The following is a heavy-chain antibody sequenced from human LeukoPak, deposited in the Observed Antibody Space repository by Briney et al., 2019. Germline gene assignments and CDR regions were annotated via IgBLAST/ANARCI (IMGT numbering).Heavy chain of an antibody. J-gene: IGHJ4*02. V-gene: IGHV4-31*03. Sequence: SETLSLTCTVSGGSISSGGYYWSWIRQHPGKGLEWIGYIYYSGSTYYNPSLKSRVTISVDTSKNQFSLKLSSVTAADTAVYYCARIVVPAAMDQYYFDYWGQGTLVTVSS. CDR1: GGSISSGGYY. D-gene: IGHD2-2*01. CDR3: ARIVVPAAMDQYYFDY. CDR2: IYYSGST.